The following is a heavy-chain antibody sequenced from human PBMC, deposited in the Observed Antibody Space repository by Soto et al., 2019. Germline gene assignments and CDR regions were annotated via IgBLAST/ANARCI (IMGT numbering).Heavy chain of an antibody. CDR2: ISYDGSNK. V-gene: IGHV3-30*18. CDR3: AKGSGGVYYYYGIDF. Sequence: GGSLRLSCAASGFTFSSYGMHWVRQAPGKGLEWVAVISYDGSNKYYADSVKGRFTISRDNSKNTLYLQMNSLRAEDTAVYYCAKGSGGVYYYYGIDFWGQGTTVTVSS. CDR1: GFTFSSYG. J-gene: IGHJ6*02. D-gene: IGHD2-15*01.